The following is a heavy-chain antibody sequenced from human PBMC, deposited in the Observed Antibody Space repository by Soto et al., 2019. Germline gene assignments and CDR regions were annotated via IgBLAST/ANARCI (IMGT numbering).Heavy chain of an antibody. D-gene: IGHD3-22*01. Sequence: ASVKVSCKASGGTFSSYTISWVRQAPGQGLEWMGRIIPILGIANYAQKFQGRVTITADKSTSTAYMQLSSLRSEDTAVYYCARDGRGYYDSSGYSMGYGMDVWGQGTTVTVSS. CDR3: ARDGRGYYDSSGYSMGYGMDV. J-gene: IGHJ6*02. V-gene: IGHV1-69*04. CDR1: GGTFSSYT. CDR2: IIPILGIA.